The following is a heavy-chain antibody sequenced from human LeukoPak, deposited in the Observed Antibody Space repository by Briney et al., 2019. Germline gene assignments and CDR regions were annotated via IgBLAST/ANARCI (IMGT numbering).Heavy chain of an antibody. CDR2: IRYDGSDK. Sequence: GGSLRLSCAASGFTFSTYDMHWDRQAPGKGLEWVPFIRYDGSDKLYADSVKGRFTVSRDNSKNTLYLQMNSLRPEDTAVYYCAKRGGSYIGYFDYWGQGTLVTVSS. CDR3: AKRGGSYIGYFDY. J-gene: IGHJ4*02. V-gene: IGHV3-30*02. CDR1: GFTFSTYD. D-gene: IGHD1-26*01.